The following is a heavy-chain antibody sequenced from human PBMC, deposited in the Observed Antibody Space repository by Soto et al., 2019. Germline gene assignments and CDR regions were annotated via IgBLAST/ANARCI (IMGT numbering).Heavy chain of an antibody. J-gene: IGHJ4*02. V-gene: IGHV4-39*01. CDR2: VYYSGST. Sequence: SETLSLTCTVSGDSISGSFHYWGWIRQPPGKGLEWIGSVYYSGSTYYNPSLKSRVTISVHTSKNQFSLKLSSVTAADTAVYYCARHVKGGYYYLDYWGQGSLVTVSS. D-gene: IGHD3-22*01. CDR3: ARHVKGGYYYLDY. CDR1: GDSISGSFHY.